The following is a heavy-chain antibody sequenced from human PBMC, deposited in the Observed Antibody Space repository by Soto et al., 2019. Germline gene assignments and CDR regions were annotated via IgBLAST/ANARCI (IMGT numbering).Heavy chain of an antibody. V-gene: IGHV1-18*01. Sequence: ASVKVSCKASGYTFNKHAIMWVRQARGQGLEWMGWISAYNGNTNYAQKLQGRVTMTTDTSTSTAYMELRSLRSDDTAVYYCARDVRGGNFDYWGQGTLVTVSS. CDR2: ISAYNGNT. D-gene: IGHD1-26*01. CDR3: ARDVRGGNFDY. J-gene: IGHJ4*02. CDR1: GYTFNKHA.